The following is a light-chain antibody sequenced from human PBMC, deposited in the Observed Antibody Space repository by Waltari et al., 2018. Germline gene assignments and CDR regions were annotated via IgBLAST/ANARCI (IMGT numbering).Light chain of an antibody. CDR1: QSVGSY. CDR2: EAS. V-gene: IGKV3-11*01. J-gene: IGKJ1*01. Sequence: EIVLTQSPATLSLAPGERATLSCRASQSVGSYLAWYQQKPGQAPRLLIYEASNRATGIPARFSGSGSGTDFTLTISSLEPGDFAVYYCLQRSNWPSWTFGQGTKVEIK. CDR3: LQRSNWPSWT.